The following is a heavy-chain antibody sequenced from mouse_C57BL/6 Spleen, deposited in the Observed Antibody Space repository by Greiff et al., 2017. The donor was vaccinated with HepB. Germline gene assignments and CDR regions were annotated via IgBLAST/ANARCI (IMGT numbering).Heavy chain of an antibody. J-gene: IGHJ3*01. V-gene: IGHV5-17*01. CDR3: AIGYGGLAY. CDR2: ISSGSSTI. CDR1: GFTFSDYG. Sequence: DVKLVESGGGLVKPGGSLKLSCAASGFTFSDYGMHWVRQAPEKGLEWVAYISSGSSTIYYADTVKGRFTISRDNAKNTLFLQMTSLRSEDTAMYYCAIGYGGLAYWGQGTLVTVSA. D-gene: IGHD2-2*01.